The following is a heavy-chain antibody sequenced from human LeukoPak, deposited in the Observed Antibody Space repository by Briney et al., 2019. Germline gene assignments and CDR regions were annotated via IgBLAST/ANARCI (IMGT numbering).Heavy chain of an antibody. CDR3: ARQQYQLLYLFGFWFGP. CDR1: GYTFTSYG. J-gene: IGHJ5*02. Sequence: ASVKVSCKASGYTFTSYGISWVRQAPGQGLEWMGWISAYNGNTNYAQKLQGRVTMTTDTSTSTAYMELRSLRSDDTAVYYCARQQYQLLYLFGFWFGPWGQGTLVTVSS. D-gene: IGHD2-2*02. CDR2: ISAYNGNT. V-gene: IGHV1-18*01.